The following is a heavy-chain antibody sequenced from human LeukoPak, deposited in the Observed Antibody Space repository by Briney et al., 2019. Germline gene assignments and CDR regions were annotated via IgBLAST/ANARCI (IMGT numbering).Heavy chain of an antibody. J-gene: IGHJ4*02. CDR2: IWYDGSNK. CDR1: GFTFSSYA. D-gene: IGHD2-21*02. CDR3: ARGSLCGGDCYSLVFDY. V-gene: IGHV3-33*08. Sequence: GGSLRLSCAASGFTFSSYAMHWVRQAPGKGLEWVAVIWYDGSNKYYADSVKGRFTISRDNSKNTLYLQMNSLRAEDTAVYYCARGSLCGGDCYSLVFDYWGQGTLVTVSS.